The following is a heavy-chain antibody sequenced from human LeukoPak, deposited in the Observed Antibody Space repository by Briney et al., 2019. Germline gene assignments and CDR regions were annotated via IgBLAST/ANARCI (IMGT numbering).Heavy chain of an antibody. CDR3: ARLCYYDSSGYHHYYYYMDV. CDR1: GYTFTSYG. D-gene: IGHD3-22*01. CDR2: ISAYNGNT. Sequence: GASVKVSCKASGYTFTSYGINWVRQAPGQGLEWMGWISAYNGNTNYAQKLQGRVTMTTDTSTSTAYMELRSLRSDDTAVYYCARLCYYDSSGYHHYYYYMDVWGKGTTVTISS. V-gene: IGHV1-18*01. J-gene: IGHJ6*03.